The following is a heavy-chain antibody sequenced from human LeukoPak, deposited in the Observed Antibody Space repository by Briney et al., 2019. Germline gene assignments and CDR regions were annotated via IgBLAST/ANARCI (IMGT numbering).Heavy chain of an antibody. J-gene: IGHJ4*02. D-gene: IGHD5-12*01. CDR2: ISSSSSYI. V-gene: IGHV3-21*01. CDR1: GFTFSSYS. CDR3: ARGFGGYSGYDDY. Sequence: GGSLRLSCAASGFTFSSYSMNWVRQAPGKGLEWVSSISSSSSYIYYADSVKGRFTISRDNAKNSLYLQMNSLRAEDTAVYYCARGFGGYSGYDDYRGQGTLVTVSS.